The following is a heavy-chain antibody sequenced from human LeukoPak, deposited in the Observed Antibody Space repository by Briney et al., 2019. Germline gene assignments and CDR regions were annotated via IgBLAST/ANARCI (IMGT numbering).Heavy chain of an antibody. CDR3: ARERTAMVTGFDY. J-gene: IGHJ4*02. Sequence: PGGSLRLSCAASGFTVSSNYMSWVRHAPGKGLEWVSVIYSGGSTYYTDPVKGRFTISRDNSKNTLYLQMNSLTAEDTPVYYCARERTAMVTGFDYWGQGTLVTVSS. D-gene: IGHD5-18*01. V-gene: IGHV3-66*01. CDR1: GFTVSSNY. CDR2: IYSGGST.